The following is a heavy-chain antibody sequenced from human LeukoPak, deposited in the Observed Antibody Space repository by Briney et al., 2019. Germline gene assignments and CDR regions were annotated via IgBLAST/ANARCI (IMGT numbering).Heavy chain of an antibody. Sequence: GGSLRLSCAASGFIFSTYAMSWVRQSPGKGLEWVSTISGSGGCTYYADSVKGRFTISRDNSKNALYLQMNSLRAEDTAVYYCAKEFYFATAVWGQGTTVTVS. CDR2: ISGSGGCT. V-gene: IGHV3-23*01. J-gene: IGHJ6*02. CDR3: AKEFYFATAV. D-gene: IGHD2-15*01. CDR1: GFIFSTYA.